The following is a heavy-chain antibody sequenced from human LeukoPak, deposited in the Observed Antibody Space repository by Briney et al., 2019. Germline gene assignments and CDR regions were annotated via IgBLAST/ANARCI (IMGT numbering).Heavy chain of an antibody. CDR3: ARGIFGVVTRGPDY. Sequence: SETLSLTCTVSGGSISSYHWSWIRQPPGKGLEWIGYIYYSGSTNYNPSLKSRVTISVDTSKNQFSLKLSSVTAADTAVYYCARGIFGVVTRGPDYWGQGTLVTVSS. D-gene: IGHD3-3*02. V-gene: IGHV4-59*01. CDR2: IYYSGST. J-gene: IGHJ4*02. CDR1: GGSISSYH.